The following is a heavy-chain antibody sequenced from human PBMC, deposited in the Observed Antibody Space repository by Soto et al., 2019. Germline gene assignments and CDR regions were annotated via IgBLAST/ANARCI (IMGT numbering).Heavy chain of an antibody. D-gene: IGHD5-12*01. J-gene: IGHJ6*03. V-gene: IGHV1-2*04. CDR1: GDSFNDYY. CDR3: ARESGGATATLDYYYFYMDV. CDR2: INPNGGVT. Sequence: QVQLVQSGAEVRKPGASVTVSCRSSGDSFNDYYIHWVRQAPGQGFEWMGWINPNGGVTKYAQKFQGWVSMTRDTSIRTVYMQLSRLRSDDTDVYYCARESGGATATLDYYYFYMDVWGTGTTVTVSS.